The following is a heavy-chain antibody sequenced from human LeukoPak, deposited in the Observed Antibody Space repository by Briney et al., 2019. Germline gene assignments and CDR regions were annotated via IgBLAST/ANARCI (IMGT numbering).Heavy chain of an antibody. Sequence: GGSLRLSCAASGFTFSDYYMSWIRQAPGKGLEWVANIKQDGSEKYYVDSVKGRFTISRDNAKNSLYLQMNSLRAEDTAVYYCARESLTGYSSSWLFDYWGQGTLVTVSS. V-gene: IGHV3-7*01. CDR2: IKQDGSEK. CDR3: ARESLTGYSSSWLFDY. D-gene: IGHD6-13*01. CDR1: GFTFSDYY. J-gene: IGHJ4*02.